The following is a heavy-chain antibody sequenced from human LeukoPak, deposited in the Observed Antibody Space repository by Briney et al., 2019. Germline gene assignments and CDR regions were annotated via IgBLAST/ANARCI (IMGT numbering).Heavy chain of an antibody. Sequence: GDSLKISCKGSGYNFTNHWIGWVRQMPGKGLEWMGIIYPGDSDTRYSPSFQGQVTISADKSISTAYLQWSSLKAADSAMYYCARHGDGGNPHYWGRGTLVTVSS. CDR2: IYPGDSDT. J-gene: IGHJ4*02. CDR1: GYNFTNHW. V-gene: IGHV5-51*01. CDR3: ARHGDGGNPHY. D-gene: IGHD4-23*01.